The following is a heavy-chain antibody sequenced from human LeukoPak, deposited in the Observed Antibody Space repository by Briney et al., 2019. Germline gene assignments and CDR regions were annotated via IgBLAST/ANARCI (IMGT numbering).Heavy chain of an antibody. J-gene: IGHJ5*02. V-gene: IGHV3-11*04. CDR1: RFTFSDYY. D-gene: IGHD6-13*01. Sequence: PGGSLRLSCAASRFTFSDYYMSWIRQAPGKGLEWVSYISSSGSTIYYADSAKGRFTISRDNAKNSLYLQMNSLRAEDTAVYYCARDLTSSSLSPWGQGTLVTVSS. CDR2: ISSSGSTI. CDR3: ARDLTSSSLSP.